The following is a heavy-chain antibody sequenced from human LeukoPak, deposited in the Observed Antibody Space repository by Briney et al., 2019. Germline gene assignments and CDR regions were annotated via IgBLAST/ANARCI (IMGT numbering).Heavy chain of an antibody. CDR2: MNPNSGNT. Sequence: ASVKVSCKASGYTFTSYDINWVRQASGQGLEWMGWMNPNSGNTGYAQKFQGRVTMTRNTPISTAYMELSSLRSEDTAVYYCARVRGWDDILTGYPDYWGQGTLVTVSS. CDR3: ARVRGWDDILTGYPDY. D-gene: IGHD3-9*01. CDR1: GYTFTSYD. J-gene: IGHJ4*02. V-gene: IGHV1-8*01.